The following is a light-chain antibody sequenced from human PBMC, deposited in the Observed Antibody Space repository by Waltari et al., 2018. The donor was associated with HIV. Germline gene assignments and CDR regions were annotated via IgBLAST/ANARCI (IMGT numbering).Light chain of an antibody. J-gene: IGKJ4*01. CDR2: DAS. V-gene: IGKV3-11*01. Sequence: EVPLTPSPATLSLSPGESATLSCRASQSISGAVAWYQQKPGQAPRLLIYDASRRYTGIPVRFRGSRSGTDFTLTISSPEPEDFAIYYCQQGSGWPPAFSFGGGTRVDIK. CDR1: QSISGA. CDR3: QQGSGWPPAFS.